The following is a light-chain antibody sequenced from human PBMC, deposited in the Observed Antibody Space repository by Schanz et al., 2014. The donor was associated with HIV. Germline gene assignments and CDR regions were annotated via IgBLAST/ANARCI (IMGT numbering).Light chain of an antibody. CDR3: QQYNNWPWT. V-gene: IGKV3-20*01. J-gene: IGKJ1*01. CDR1: QTITSNF. Sequence: EIVLTQSPGTLSLFPGERAALSCRASQTITSNFLAWYQQRPGQAPRLLIYGASNRATGVPDRFSGSGSGTDFILTISRLEPEDVAVYYCQQYNNWPWTFGQGTKVEIK. CDR2: GAS.